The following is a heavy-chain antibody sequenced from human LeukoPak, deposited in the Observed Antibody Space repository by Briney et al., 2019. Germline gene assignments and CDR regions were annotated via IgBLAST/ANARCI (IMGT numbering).Heavy chain of an antibody. V-gene: IGHV3-49*04. CDR2: IRSKAYGGTT. Sequence: GGSLRLSCTASGFTFGDYAMSWVRQAPGKGLEWVGFIRSKAYGGTTEYAASVKGRFTISRDDSKSIAYLQMNSLKTGDTAVYYCTTGGDFDYWGQGTLVTVSS. J-gene: IGHJ4*02. CDR3: TTGGDFDY. CDR1: GFTFGDYA.